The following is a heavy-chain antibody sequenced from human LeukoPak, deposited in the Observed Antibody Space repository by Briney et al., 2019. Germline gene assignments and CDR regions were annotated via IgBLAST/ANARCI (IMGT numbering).Heavy chain of an antibody. CDR3: AKDRYGDQNWFDP. CDR1: GFTFSSNG. J-gene: IGHJ5*02. V-gene: IGHV3-30*02. Sequence: GGSLRLSCAASGFTFSSNGMHWVRQAPGKGLEWVAFIRYDGSNKYYADSVKGRFTTSRDNSKNTLYLQMNSLRAEDTAVYYCAKDRYGDQNWFDPWGQGTLVTVSS. D-gene: IGHD4-17*01. CDR2: IRYDGSNK.